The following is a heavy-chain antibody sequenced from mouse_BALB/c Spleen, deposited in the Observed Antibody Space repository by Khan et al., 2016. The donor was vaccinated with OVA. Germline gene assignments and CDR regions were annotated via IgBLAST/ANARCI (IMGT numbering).Heavy chain of an antibody. CDR3: ARVYGGDFDY. D-gene: IGHD1-1*01. CDR1: GYSITSDYA. CDR2: ISYSGNN. J-gene: IGHJ2*01. V-gene: IGHV3-2*02. Sequence: VQLKESGPGLVKPSQSLSLTCTVTGYSITSDYAWNWIRQFPGNKLEWMGFISYSGNNNYNPSLKSRISITRDTSKNQFFLQLNSVTTEDTATYYGARVYGGDFDYWGQGTTLTVSS.